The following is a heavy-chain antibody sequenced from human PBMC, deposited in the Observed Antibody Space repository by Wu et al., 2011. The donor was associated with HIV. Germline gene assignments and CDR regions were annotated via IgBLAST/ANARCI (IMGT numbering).Heavy chain of an antibody. J-gene: IGHJ6*03. Sequence: QVQLVQSGAEVKKAGSSVKVSCKASGNTFSGYAVSWVRQAPGQGLEWMGGILPMFGTTNYAQKFQGRVTITADKSATTVYMELRSLRSEDTAMYYCARSGVSAEYYFYYMNVWGKGTTVTVSS. D-gene: IGHD2-2*01. CDR2: ILPMFGTT. V-gene: IGHV1-69*14. CDR3: ARSGVSAEYYFYYMNV. CDR1: GNTFSGYA.